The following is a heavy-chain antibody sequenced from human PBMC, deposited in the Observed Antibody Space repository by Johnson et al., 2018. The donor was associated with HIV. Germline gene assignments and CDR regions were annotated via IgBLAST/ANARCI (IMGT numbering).Heavy chain of an antibody. CDR2: IRYDGSNK. V-gene: IGHV3-30*02. CDR3: AREAYYARAFDL. CDR1: GFTFSSYG. J-gene: IGHJ3*01. Sequence: QVQLVESGGGVVQPGGSLRLSCAASGFTFSSYGMHWVRQAPGKGLEWVAFIRYDGSNKYYADSVKGRFTISRDNAKNTLYVQMNSLRVEDTAVYYCAREAYYARAFDLWGQGTMVTVSS. D-gene: IGHD3-3*01.